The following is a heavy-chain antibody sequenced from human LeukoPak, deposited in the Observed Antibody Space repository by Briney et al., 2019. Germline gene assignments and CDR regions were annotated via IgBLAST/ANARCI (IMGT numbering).Heavy chain of an antibody. CDR2: INPNRGGT. Sequence: ASVKVSCKASGYTLTVYYMHWVRQAPGQGPEWMGWINPNRGGTNYAQKFQGRVTMTRDTSISTGYMELSRLRSDDTAVYYCARDGAAAGLDYWGQGTLVTVSS. D-gene: IGHD6-13*01. V-gene: IGHV1-2*02. CDR1: GYTLTVYY. CDR3: ARDGAAAGLDY. J-gene: IGHJ4*02.